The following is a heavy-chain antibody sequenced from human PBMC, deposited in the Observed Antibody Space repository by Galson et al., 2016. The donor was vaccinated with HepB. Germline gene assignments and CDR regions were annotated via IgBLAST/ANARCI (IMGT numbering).Heavy chain of an antibody. CDR3: ARIRSWTGDLDY. CDR2: IDRDDHK. CDR1: GFSLSTSGMY. J-gene: IGHJ4*02. Sequence: PALVKPTQTLTLTCTFSGFSLSTSGMYVSWIRQPPGKALEWLALIDRDDHKYYSTSLKTRITLSKDTSKNQVVLTMTNMDPVDTATYYCARIRSWTGDLDYWGQGTLVTVSS. V-gene: IGHV2-70*01. D-gene: IGHD3/OR15-3a*01.